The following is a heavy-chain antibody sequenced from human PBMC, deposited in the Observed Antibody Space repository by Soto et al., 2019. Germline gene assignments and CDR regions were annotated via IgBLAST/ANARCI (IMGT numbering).Heavy chain of an antibody. D-gene: IGHD6-13*01. CDR2: INHSGST. CDR1: GGSFSGYY. V-gene: IGHV4-34*01. Sequence: SETLSLTCAVYGGSFSGYYWSWIRQPPGKGLEWIGEINHSGSTNYNPSLKSRVTISVDTSKNQFSLKLSSVTAADTAVYYCARGDQQLVRIMDHYYYYGMDVWGQGTTVTVSS. CDR3: ARGDQQLVRIMDHYYYYGMDV. J-gene: IGHJ6*02.